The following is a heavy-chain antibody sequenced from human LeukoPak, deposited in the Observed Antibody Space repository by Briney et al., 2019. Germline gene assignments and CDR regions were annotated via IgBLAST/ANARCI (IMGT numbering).Heavy chain of an antibody. CDR1: GGSISSYY. CDR2: IYYSGST. CDR3: ARDRPYDFWSGYYSNWFDP. V-gene: IGHV4-59*01. Sequence: SETLSLTCTVSGGSISSYYWSWIRQPPGKGLEWIGYIYYSGSTNYNPSLKSRVTISVDTSKNQFSLKLSSVTAADTAAYYCARDRPYDFWSGYYSNWFDPWGQGTLVTVSS. D-gene: IGHD3-3*01. J-gene: IGHJ5*02.